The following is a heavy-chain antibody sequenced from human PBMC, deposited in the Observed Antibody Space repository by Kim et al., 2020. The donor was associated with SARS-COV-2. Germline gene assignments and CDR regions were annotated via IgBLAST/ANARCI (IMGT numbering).Heavy chain of an antibody. D-gene: IGHD5-12*01. V-gene: IGHV3-33*01. Sequence: GGSLRLSCAASGFTFSSYGMHWVRQAPGKGLEWVAVIWYDGSNKYYADSVKGRFTISRDNSKNTLYLRMNSLRAEDTAVYYCARDHYSGGPGYGETLNWGQGTLVTVSS. CDR3: ARDHYSGGPGYGETLN. CDR2: IWYDGSNK. CDR1: GFTFSSYG. J-gene: IGHJ4*02.